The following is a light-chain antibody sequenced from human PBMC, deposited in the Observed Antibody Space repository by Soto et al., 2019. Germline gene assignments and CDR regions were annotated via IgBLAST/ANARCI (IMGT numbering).Light chain of an antibody. CDR3: GSYTSSATRV. CDR2: EVS. Sequence: QSVLTQPASVSGSPGQSIIISCTGTSSDVGDYNFVSWYQQHPGKAPKLMIYEVSNRPSGVSNRFSGSKSGNTASLTISGLQAEDEGDYYCGSYTSSATRVFGTGTKLTVL. V-gene: IGLV2-14*01. J-gene: IGLJ1*01. CDR1: SSDVGDYNF.